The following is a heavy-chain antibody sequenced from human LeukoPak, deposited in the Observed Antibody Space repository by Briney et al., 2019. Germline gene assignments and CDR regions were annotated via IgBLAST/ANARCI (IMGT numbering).Heavy chain of an antibody. D-gene: IGHD6-19*01. V-gene: IGHV1-69*04. CDR1: GGTFSSYA. J-gene: IGHJ4*02. CDR2: IIPILGIA. Sequence: ASVKASCKASGGTFSSYAISWVRQAPGQGLEWMGRIIPILGIANYAQKFQGRVTITADKSTSTAYMELSSLRSEDTAVYYCASSVQWLVHYYFDYWGQGTLVTVSS. CDR3: ASSVQWLVHYYFDY.